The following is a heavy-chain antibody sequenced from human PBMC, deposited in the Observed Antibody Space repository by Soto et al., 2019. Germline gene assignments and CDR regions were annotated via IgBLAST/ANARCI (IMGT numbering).Heavy chain of an antibody. CDR1: GFTFSSYA. CDR3: ARGREPIRSPMVREDYYYYGMDV. V-gene: IGHV3-30-3*01. Sequence: GGSLRLSCAASGFTFSSYAMHWVRQAPGKGLEWVAVISYDGSNKYYADSVKGRFTISRDNSKNTLYLQMNSLRAEDTAVYYCARGREPIRSPMVREDYYYYGMDVWGQGTTVTVSS. D-gene: IGHD3-10*01. CDR2: ISYDGSNK. J-gene: IGHJ6*02.